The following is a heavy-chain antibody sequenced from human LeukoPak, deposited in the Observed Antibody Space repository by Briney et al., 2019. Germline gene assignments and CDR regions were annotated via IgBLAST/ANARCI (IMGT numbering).Heavy chain of an antibody. J-gene: IGHJ5*02. CDR2: IYTSGST. Sequence: SETLSLTCTGSGGSISSYYWSWIRQPAGKGLQWIGRIYTSGSTNYNPSLKSRVTMSVYTSKNQFSLKLSSVAAADTAVYSSAKNFKAARQYWFDPWGQGTLVTVSS. D-gene: IGHD6-6*01. CDR3: AKNFKAARQYWFDP. CDR1: GGSISSYY. V-gene: IGHV4-4*07.